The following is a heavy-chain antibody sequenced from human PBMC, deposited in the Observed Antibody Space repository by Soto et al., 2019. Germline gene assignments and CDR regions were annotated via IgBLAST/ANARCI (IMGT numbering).Heavy chain of an antibody. CDR1: GGSISSGDYY. Sequence: SETLSLTCTVSGGSISSGDYYWSWIRQPPGKGLEWIGYIYYSGSTYYNPSLKSRVTISVDTSKNQFSLKLSSVTAADTAVYYCARFRGNGDYFDYWGQGTLVTVSS. V-gene: IGHV4-30-4*01. CDR3: ARFRGNGDYFDY. J-gene: IGHJ4*02. CDR2: IYYSGST. D-gene: IGHD3-16*01.